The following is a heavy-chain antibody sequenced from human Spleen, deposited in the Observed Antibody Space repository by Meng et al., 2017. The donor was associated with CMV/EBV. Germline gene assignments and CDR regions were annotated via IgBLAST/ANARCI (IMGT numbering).Heavy chain of an antibody. CDR1: GFTFSGSA. CDR3: ARVLKATSKSIAVAATPFQH. CDR2: ISYDGSNK. D-gene: IGHD6-19*01. V-gene: IGHV3-30-3*01. J-gene: IGHJ1*01. Sequence: GESLKISCAASGFTFSGSAMHWVRQAPGKGLEWVAVISYDGSNKYYADSVKGRFTISRDNSKNTLYLQMNSLRAEDTAVYYCARVLKATSKSIAVAATPFQHWGQGTLVTVSS.